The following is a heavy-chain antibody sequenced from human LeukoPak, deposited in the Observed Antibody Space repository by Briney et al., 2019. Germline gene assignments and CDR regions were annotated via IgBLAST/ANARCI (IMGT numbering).Heavy chain of an antibody. CDR2: INHSGST. CDR3: ASDYGGNSVVDAFDI. CDR1: GGSFSGYY. V-gene: IGHV4-34*01. D-gene: IGHD4-23*01. Sequence: SETLSLTCAVYGGSFSGYYWSWIRQPPGKGLEWIGEINHSGSTNYNPSLKSRVTISVDMSKNQFSLKLSSVTAADTAVYYCASDYGGNSVVDAFDIWGQGTMVTVSS. J-gene: IGHJ3*02.